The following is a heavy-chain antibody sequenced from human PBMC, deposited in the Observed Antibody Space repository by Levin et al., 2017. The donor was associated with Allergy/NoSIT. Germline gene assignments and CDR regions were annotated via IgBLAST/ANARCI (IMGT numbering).Heavy chain of an antibody. CDR2: IEYSGTT. V-gene: IGHV4-30-4*01. J-gene: IGHJ4*02. CDR1: GGSISSGDYY. Sequence: SETLSLTCTVSGGSISSGDYYWTWIRQPPGKGLEWIGFIEYSGTTYYNPSLKSRVTISVDTSKNQFSLKLSSVTAADTAVYYCARDGGYNDGPFDYWGQGTLVTVSS. D-gene: IGHD5-18*01. CDR3: ARDGGYNDGPFDY.